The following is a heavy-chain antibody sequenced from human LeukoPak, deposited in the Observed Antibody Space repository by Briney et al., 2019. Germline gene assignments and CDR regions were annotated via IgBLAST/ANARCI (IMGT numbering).Heavy chain of an antibody. CDR2: IYYSGST. D-gene: IGHD3-10*01. J-gene: IGHJ4*02. CDR3: ARSMVRGVRAEYYFDY. Sequence: SETLSLTCTVSGGSISSYYWSWIRQPPGKGLEWIGYIYYSGSTNYNPSLKSRVTISVDTSKNQFSLKLSSVTAADTAVYYCARSMVRGVRAEYYFDYWGQGTLVTVSS. V-gene: IGHV4-59*12. CDR1: GGSISSYY.